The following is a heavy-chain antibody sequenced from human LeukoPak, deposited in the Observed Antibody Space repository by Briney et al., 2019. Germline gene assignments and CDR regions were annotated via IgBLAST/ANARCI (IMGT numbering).Heavy chain of an antibody. Sequence: GGSLRLSCAASGFTVSSNYMSWVRQAPGKGLEWVSVIYSGGSSYYADSVKGRFTISRDNSKNTLYLQMNSLRAEDTAVYYCARGVGSGSRLRAGDYWGQGTLVTVSS. CDR1: GFTVSSNY. CDR3: ARGVGSGSRLRAGDY. V-gene: IGHV3-53*01. D-gene: IGHD1-26*01. J-gene: IGHJ4*02. CDR2: IYSGGSS.